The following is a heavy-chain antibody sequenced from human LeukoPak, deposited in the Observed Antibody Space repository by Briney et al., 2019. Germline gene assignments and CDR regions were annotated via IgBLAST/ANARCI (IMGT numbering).Heavy chain of an antibody. CDR3: ARVHGGNALYYYYYMDV. CDR2: ISGSGGST. Sequence: GGSLRLSCAASGFTFSSYAMSWVRQAPGKGLEWVSAISGSGGSTYYADSVKGRFTISRDNSKNTLYLQMNSLRAEDTAVYYCARVHGGNALYYYYYMDVWGKGTTVTISS. CDR1: GFTFSSYA. D-gene: IGHD4-23*01. V-gene: IGHV3-23*01. J-gene: IGHJ6*03.